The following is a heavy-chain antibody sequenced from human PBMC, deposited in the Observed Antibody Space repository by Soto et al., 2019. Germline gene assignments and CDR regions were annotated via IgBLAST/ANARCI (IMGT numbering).Heavy chain of an antibody. Sequence: ASVKVSCKASGGTFSSYAISWVRQAPGQGLEWMGGIIPIFGTANYAQKFQGRVTITADESTSTAYMELSSLRSEDTAVYYCARDAILSQDNSSSSLYNWFDPWGQGTLVTVSS. D-gene: IGHD6-6*01. CDR3: ARDAILSQDNSSSSLYNWFDP. J-gene: IGHJ5*02. CDR1: GGTFSSYA. CDR2: IIPIFGTA. V-gene: IGHV1-69*13.